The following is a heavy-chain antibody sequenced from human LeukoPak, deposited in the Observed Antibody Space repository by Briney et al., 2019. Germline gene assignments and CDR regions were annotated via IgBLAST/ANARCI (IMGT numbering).Heavy chain of an antibody. J-gene: IGHJ3*02. CDR2: IYYSGST. V-gene: IGHV4-39*07. CDR1: GGSISSSSYY. Sequence: PSETLSLTCTVSGGSISSSSYYWGWIRQPPGKGLEWIGSIYYSGSTYYNPSLKSRVTISVDTSKNQFSLKLSSVTAADTAVYYCAVKHYYGSGSYSDAFDIWGQGTMVTVSS. CDR3: AVKHYYGSGSYSDAFDI. D-gene: IGHD3-10*01.